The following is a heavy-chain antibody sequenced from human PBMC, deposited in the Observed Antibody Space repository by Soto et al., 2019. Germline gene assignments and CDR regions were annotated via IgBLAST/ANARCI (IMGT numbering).Heavy chain of an antibody. J-gene: IGHJ6*02. CDR3: ARIQGPHYYYYGMDV. V-gene: IGHV2-70*01. Sequence: SGPTLVNTTQTLTLTCTFSWFSLSTSGMCVSWIRQPPGKALEWLALIDWDDDKYYSTSLKTRLTISKDTSKNQVVLTMTNMDPVDTATYYCARIQGPHYYYYGMDVWGQGTTVTVSS. CDR1: WFSLSTSGMC. CDR2: IDWDDDK.